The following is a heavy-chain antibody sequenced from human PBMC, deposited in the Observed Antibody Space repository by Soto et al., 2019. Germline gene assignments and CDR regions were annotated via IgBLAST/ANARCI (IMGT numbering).Heavy chain of an antibody. D-gene: IGHD3-3*01. J-gene: IGHJ5*02. CDR2: IYYSGST. Sequence: PSETLSLTCTVSGGSISSSSYYWGWIRQPPGKGLEWIGSIYYSGSTYYNPSLKSRVTISVDTSKNQFSLKLSSVTAADTAVYYCAAEGYDFWSAVGRRLDPWGQGTLVTVSS. V-gene: IGHV4-39*01. CDR3: AAEGYDFWSAVGRRLDP. CDR1: GGSISSSSYY.